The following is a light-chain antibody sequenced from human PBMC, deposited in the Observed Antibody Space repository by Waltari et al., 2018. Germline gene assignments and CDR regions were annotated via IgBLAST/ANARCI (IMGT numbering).Light chain of an antibody. CDR2: QDS. J-gene: IGLJ2*01. V-gene: IGLV3-1*01. Sequence: SYELTQAPSVSVSPGQTASITCSGDKLGDKYACWYQQKPGQSPVLVIYQDSKRPSGIPGRCSGSNSGNTATLTISGTQAMDEADYFCQAWDSSTAEFGGGTKLTVL. CDR1: KLGDKY. CDR3: QAWDSSTAE.